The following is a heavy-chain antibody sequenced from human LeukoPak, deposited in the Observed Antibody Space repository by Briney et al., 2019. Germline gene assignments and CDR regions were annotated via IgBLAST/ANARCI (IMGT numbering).Heavy chain of an antibody. D-gene: IGHD4-11*01. Sequence: GGSLRLSCAAAGLTFSSYAMSWVRQDAGKGLGWVLSVSGSAGSTYYADSVKGRFTISRDNSKNTLYLQMNSLRAEDTAVYYCAKGRYSNYELVPFGPWGQGTLVTVS. CDR3: AKGRYSNYELVPFGP. CDR2: VSGSAGST. V-gene: IGHV3-23*01. CDR1: GLTFSSYA. J-gene: IGHJ5*02.